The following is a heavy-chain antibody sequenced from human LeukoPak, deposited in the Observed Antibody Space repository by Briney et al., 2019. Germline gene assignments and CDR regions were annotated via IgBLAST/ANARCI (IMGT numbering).Heavy chain of an antibody. Sequence: GGSLRLSCAASGFTFSSYAMHWVRQAPGKGLEWVAVISYDGSNKYYADSVKGRFTISRDSSKNTLYLQMNSLRAEDTAVYYCARDTSNIAARPGDYWGQGTLVTVSS. J-gene: IGHJ4*02. D-gene: IGHD6-6*01. V-gene: IGHV3-30-3*01. CDR1: GFTFSSYA. CDR2: ISYDGSNK. CDR3: ARDTSNIAARPGDY.